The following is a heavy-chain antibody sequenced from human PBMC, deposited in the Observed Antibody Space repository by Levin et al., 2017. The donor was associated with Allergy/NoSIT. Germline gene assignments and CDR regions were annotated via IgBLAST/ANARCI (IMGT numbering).Heavy chain of an antibody. CDR2: ITPMSGKT. CDR1: GDTFSVYS. Sequence: ASVKVSCKASGDTFSVYSVAWVRQAPGQGLEWMGGITPMSGKTDYTQSLQGRATITADESTSTAYLELSSLKSEDTAIYYCARGIWLSRLPLYFYYMDVWGTGTTVIVSS. D-gene: IGHD5-24*01. V-gene: IGHV1-69*13. CDR3: ARGIWLSRLPLYFYYMDV. J-gene: IGHJ6*03.